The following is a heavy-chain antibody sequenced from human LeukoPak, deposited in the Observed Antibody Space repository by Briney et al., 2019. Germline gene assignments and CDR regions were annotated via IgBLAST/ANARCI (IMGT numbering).Heavy chain of an antibody. D-gene: IGHD5-24*01. Sequence: PGGSLRLSCAASGLTFSSYAMHWVRQAPGKGLEWVAVISYDGSNKYYADSVKGRFTISRDNSKNTLYLQMNSLRAEDTAVYYCARSMVTIPIPGGYWGQGTLVTVSS. J-gene: IGHJ4*02. CDR1: GLTFSSYA. CDR3: ARSMVTIPIPGGY. CDR2: ISYDGSNK. V-gene: IGHV3-30*04.